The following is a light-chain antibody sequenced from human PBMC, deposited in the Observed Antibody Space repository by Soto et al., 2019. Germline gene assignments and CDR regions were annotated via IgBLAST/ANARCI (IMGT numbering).Light chain of an antibody. Sequence: ETVLTQSPAAVSVSPGERVTLSCRASQSLISSLAWYQQKPGQAPRLLIYSGSTRATGIPARFSGRGSGTEFTLVISSLQPEDFAVYYCQQYNKWPLTFGGGTKV. CDR1: QSLISS. V-gene: IGKV3-15*01. CDR2: SGS. J-gene: IGKJ4*01. CDR3: QQYNKWPLT.